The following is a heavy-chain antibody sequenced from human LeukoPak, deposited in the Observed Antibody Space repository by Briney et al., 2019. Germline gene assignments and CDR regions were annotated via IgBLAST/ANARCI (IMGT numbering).Heavy chain of an antibody. CDR2: ISYDGSNK. CDR3: ARVHSSGPIDY. CDR1: GFTFSSYA. J-gene: IGHJ4*02. D-gene: IGHD6-19*01. Sequence: GGSLRLSCAASGFTFSSYAMHWVRQAPGKGLEWVAVISYDGSNKYYADSVKGRFTISRDNSKNTLYLQMNSLRAEDTAVYYCARVHSSGPIDYWGQGTLVTVSS. V-gene: IGHV3-30-3*01.